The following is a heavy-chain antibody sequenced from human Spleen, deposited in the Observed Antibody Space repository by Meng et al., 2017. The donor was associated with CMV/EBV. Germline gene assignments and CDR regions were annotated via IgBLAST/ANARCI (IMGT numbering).Heavy chain of an antibody. D-gene: IGHD5-18*01. CDR1: GFTFSMYE. CDR2: ISSTGTTI. CDR3: ARELGGYSNGNNSGYYHFGMDV. V-gene: IGHV3-48*03. Sequence: GGSLRLSCAASGFTFSMYEMNWVRQAPGKGLEWVSYISSTGTTIYYPDSVKGRLTISRDNAQNSVSLQMNSLRVEDTAVYFCARELGGYSNGNNSGYYHFGMDVWGQGTTVTVSS. J-gene: IGHJ6*02.